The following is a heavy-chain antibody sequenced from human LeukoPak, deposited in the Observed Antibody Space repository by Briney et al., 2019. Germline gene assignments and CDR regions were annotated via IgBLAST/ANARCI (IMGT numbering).Heavy chain of an antibody. V-gene: IGHV1-69*05. Sequence: SVKVSCKASGGTFSSYAISRVRQAPGQGLEWMGGIIPIFGTANYAQKFQGRVTITTDESTSTAYMELSSLRSEDTAVYYCARDPTSSGYFDYWGQGTLVTVSS. D-gene: IGHD3-22*01. CDR3: ARDPTSSGYFDY. CDR2: IIPIFGTA. J-gene: IGHJ4*02. CDR1: GGTFSSYA.